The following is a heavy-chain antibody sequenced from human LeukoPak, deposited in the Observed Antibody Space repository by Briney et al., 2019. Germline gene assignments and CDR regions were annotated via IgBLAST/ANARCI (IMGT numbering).Heavy chain of an antibody. D-gene: IGHD6-19*01. J-gene: IGHJ4*02. CDR2: ISSSGSTI. Sequence: PGGSLRLSCAASGFTFSSYEMNWVRQAPGKGLEWVSYISSSGSTIYYADSVKGRFTISRDNAKNSLYLQMNSLRAEDTAVYYCAKDPSPFYSSGWYERVSGYYFDYWGQGTLVTVSS. V-gene: IGHV3-48*03. CDR3: AKDPSPFYSSGWYERVSGYYFDY. CDR1: GFTFSSYE.